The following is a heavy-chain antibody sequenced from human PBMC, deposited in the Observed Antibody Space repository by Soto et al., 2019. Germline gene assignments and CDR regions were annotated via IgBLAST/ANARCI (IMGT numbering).Heavy chain of an antibody. CDR2: IYYSGSA. CDR1: GGSISSGDYY. D-gene: IGHD5-18*01. J-gene: IGHJ4*02. V-gene: IGHV4-30-4*01. CDR3: ARGRAGQLWPYLDY. Sequence: QVQLQESGPGLVKPSQTLSLTCTVSGGSISSGDYYWSWIRQPPGKGLEWIGYIYYSGSAYYNPSLNSRVTISVDTSKNQFSLKLSSVTAADTAVYYCARGRAGQLWPYLDYWGQGTLVTVSS.